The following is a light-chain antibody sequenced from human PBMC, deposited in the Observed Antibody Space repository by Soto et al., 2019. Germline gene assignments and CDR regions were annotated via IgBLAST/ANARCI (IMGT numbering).Light chain of an antibody. V-gene: IGKV1-5*03. CDR3: QQYNSYPWT. Sequence: TKLPSTRFASLEEKSTIPSRASQSISSWLAWYQQKPGKAPKLLIYKASSLESGVPSRFSGSGSGTEFTLTISSLQPDDFATYYCQQYNSYPWTFGQGTKV. J-gene: IGKJ1*01. CDR1: QSISSW. CDR2: KAS.